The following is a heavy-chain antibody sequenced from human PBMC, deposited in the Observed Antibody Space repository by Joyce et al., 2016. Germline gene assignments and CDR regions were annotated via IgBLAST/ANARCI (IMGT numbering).Heavy chain of an antibody. CDR2: INHSEST. D-gene: IGHD4-11*01. CDR3: ARGLSAFDYSNYAGYDY. V-gene: IGHV4-34*01. J-gene: IGHJ4*02. Sequence: QVQLQQWGAGLLKPSETLSLTCAVYGGFFSGYYWIWIRQPPGKGLEWIGEINHSESTNYNPSLESRVTISVDTSKNQFSLRLSSVTAADTAVYYCARGLSAFDYSNYAGYDYWGQGTLVTVSS. CDR1: GGFFSGYY.